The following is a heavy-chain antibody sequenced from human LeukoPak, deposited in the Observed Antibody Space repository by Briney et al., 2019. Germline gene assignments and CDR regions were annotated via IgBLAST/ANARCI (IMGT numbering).Heavy chain of an antibody. CDR1: GFTFSSYG. CDR3: AKTGPFDWSLSFDY. J-gene: IGHJ4*02. CDR2: ISGSGGST. D-gene: IGHD3-9*01. V-gene: IGHV3-23*01. Sequence: GGTLRLSCAASGFTFSSYGMSWVRQAPGKGLEWVSAISGSGGSTYYADSVKGRFTISRDNSKNTLYLQMNSLRAEDTAVYYCAKTGPFDWSLSFDYWGQGTLVTVSS.